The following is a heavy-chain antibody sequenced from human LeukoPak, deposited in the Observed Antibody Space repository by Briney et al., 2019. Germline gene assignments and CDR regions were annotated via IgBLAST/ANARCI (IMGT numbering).Heavy chain of an antibody. CDR1: GFTFDDYG. CDR2: ISGSGGST. CDR3: AKQIYDILTGRDY. Sequence: GGSLRLSCAASGFTFDDYGMSWVRQAPGKGLEWVSAISGSGGSTYYADSVKGRFTISRDNSKNTLYLQMNSLRAEDTAVYYCAKQIYDILTGRDYWGQGTLVTVSS. V-gene: IGHV3-23*01. D-gene: IGHD3-9*01. J-gene: IGHJ4*02.